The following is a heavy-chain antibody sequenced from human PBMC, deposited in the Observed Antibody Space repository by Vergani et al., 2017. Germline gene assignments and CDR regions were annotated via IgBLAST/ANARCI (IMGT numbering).Heavy chain of an antibody. J-gene: IGHJ4*02. CDR2: INPGGGRT. Sequence: QVQLVQSGAEVKKPGASVKVSCKASGYTFTSYYMHWVRQAPGQGLEWMGIINPGGGRTSYEQKFQGRVTMTRDTSTSTVYMELSSLRFEDTAVYYCARDQRYDSSGYSFDYWGQGTLVTVSS. CDR1: GYTFTSYY. CDR3: ARDQRYDSSGYSFDY. V-gene: IGHV1-46*01. D-gene: IGHD3-22*01.